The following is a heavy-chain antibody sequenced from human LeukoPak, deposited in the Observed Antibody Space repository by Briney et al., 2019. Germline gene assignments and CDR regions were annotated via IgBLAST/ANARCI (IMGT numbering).Heavy chain of an antibody. V-gene: IGHV1-18*01. CDR1: GYTFTSYG. J-gene: IGHJ5*02. Sequence: GASVKVSCKASGYTFTSYGISWVRQAPGQGLEWMGWISAYNGNTNYAQKLQGRVTMTTDTSTSTAYMELRSLRSDDTAVYYCARDFEKHPHYCSSTSCGWAFDPWGQGTLVTVSS. D-gene: IGHD2-2*01. CDR2: ISAYNGNT. CDR3: ARDFEKHPHYCSSTSCGWAFDP.